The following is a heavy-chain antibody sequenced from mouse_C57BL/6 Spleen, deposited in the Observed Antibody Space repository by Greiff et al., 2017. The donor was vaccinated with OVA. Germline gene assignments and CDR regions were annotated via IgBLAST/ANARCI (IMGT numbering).Heavy chain of an antibody. J-gene: IGHJ3*01. CDR1: GYAFSSSW. CDR2: IYPGDGDT. CDR3: ARWGAQATFAY. V-gene: IGHV1-82*01. Sequence: QVQLQQSGPELVKPGASVKISCKASGYAFSSSWMNWVKQRPGKGLEWIGRIYPGDGDTNYNGKFKGKATLTADKSSSTAYMQLSSLTSEDSAVYFCARWGAQATFAYWGQGTLVTVSA. D-gene: IGHD3-2*02.